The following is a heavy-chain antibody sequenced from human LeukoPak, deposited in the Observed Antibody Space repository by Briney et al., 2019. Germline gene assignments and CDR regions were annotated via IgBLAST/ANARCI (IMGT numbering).Heavy chain of an antibody. D-gene: IGHD1-26*01. CDR1: GYNVNNYW. CDR3: ARQRVMGATRGNFDY. J-gene: IGHJ4*02. CDR2: IYPGDSDT. V-gene: IGHV5-51*01. Sequence: GESLKISCEGSGYNVNNYWIGWVRQMPGKGLEWMGIIYPGDSDTRYSRSFQGQVTISADKSISTAYLQWSSLKASDTAMYYCARQRVMGATRGNFDYWGQGTLVTVSS.